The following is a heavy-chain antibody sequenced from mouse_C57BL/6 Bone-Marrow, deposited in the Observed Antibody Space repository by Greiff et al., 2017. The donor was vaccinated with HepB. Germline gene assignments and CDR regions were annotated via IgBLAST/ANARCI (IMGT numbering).Heavy chain of an antibody. CDR1: GYTFTSYW. D-gene: IGHD6-1*01. J-gene: IGHJ1*03. Sequence: QVQLQQPGTELVKPGASVKLSCKASGYTFTSYWMHWVKQRPGQGLEWIGNINPSNGGPNYNEKFTSKATLTVDTSSSTAYMQLSSLTSEDSAVYYCARLGSHVWYFDVWGTGTTVTVSS. V-gene: IGHV1-53*01. CDR2: INPSNGGP. CDR3: ARLGSHVWYFDV.